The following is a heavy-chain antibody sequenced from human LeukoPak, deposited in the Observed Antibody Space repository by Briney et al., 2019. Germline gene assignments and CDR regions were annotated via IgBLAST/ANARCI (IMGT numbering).Heavy chain of an antibody. V-gene: IGHV3-7*01. J-gene: IGHJ4*02. CDR3: AKVRWDNSGWYYLDD. CDR2: IKQDGSNK. D-gene: IGHD6-19*01. CDR1: GFTFRSYW. Sequence: GGAVRLSCAASGFTFRSYWMSWVRQAPGKGLEWVANIKQDGSNKYYTDSVKGRFTISRDNSKSTLYLQMNSLRPEDTAVYYCAKVRWDNSGWYYLDDWGQGTLVTVSS.